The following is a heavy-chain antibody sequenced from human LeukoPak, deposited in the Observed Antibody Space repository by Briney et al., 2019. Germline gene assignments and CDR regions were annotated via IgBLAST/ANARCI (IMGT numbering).Heavy chain of an antibody. CDR1: GGSISTGSYY. J-gene: IGHJ4*02. Sequence: SETLSLTCTVSGGSISTGSYYWGWIRQPPGKGLEWIGSIYYSGSTYYNPSLKSRVTISVDTSKNQFSLKLSSVTAADTAVYYCARQGNHYSSSYFDYWGQGTLVTVSS. CDR3: ARQGNHYSSSYFDY. V-gene: IGHV4-39*01. CDR2: IYYSGST. D-gene: IGHD6-13*01.